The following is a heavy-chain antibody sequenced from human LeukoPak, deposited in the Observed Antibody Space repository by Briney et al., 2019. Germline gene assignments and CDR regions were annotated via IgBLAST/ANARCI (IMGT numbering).Heavy chain of an antibody. Sequence: GESLKISCKGSGYSFTSYWIGWVRQTPGKGLEWMGIIYPGDSDTRYSPSFQGQVTISADKSISTAYLQWSSLKASDTAMYYCARSRQDYDFWSGYSAGAHRNWFDPWGQGTLVTVSS. CDR2: IYPGDSDT. J-gene: IGHJ5*02. CDR3: ARSRQDYDFWSGYSAGAHRNWFDP. D-gene: IGHD3-3*01. V-gene: IGHV5-51*01. CDR1: GYSFTSYW.